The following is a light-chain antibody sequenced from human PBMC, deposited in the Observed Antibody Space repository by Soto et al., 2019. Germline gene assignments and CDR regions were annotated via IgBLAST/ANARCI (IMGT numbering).Light chain of an antibody. J-gene: IGKJ2*01. CDR1: QSVSSNY. CDR3: QQYGSSSYT. Sequence: EIVLTQSPGTLSLFPGERATLSCRASQSVSSNYLAWYQQKLCQALRLLIYGASSRATGIPDRFSGSGSGTDFTLTISRLEPEDFAVYYCQQYGSSSYTFGQGTKLDIK. V-gene: IGKV3-20*01. CDR2: GAS.